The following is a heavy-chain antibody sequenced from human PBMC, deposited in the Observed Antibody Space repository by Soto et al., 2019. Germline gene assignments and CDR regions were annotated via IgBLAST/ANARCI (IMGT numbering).Heavy chain of an antibody. D-gene: IGHD2-2*01. CDR1: GGSISSGDYY. CDR3: AAGAGPYCSSTSCFYFDY. J-gene: IGHJ4*02. CDR2: IYYSGST. Sequence: PSETLSLTCTVSGGSISSGDYYWSWIRQPPGKGLEWIGYIYYSGSTYYNPSLKSRVTISVDTSKNQFSLKLSSVTAADTAVYYCAAGAGPYCSSTSCFYFDYWGQGTLVTVSS. V-gene: IGHV4-30-4*01.